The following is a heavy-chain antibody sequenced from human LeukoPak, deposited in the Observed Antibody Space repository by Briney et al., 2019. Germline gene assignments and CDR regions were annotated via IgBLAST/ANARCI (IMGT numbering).Heavy chain of an antibody. CDR2: IYTSGST. CDR1: GGSISSYY. V-gene: IGHV4-4*07. J-gene: IGHJ5*02. CDR3: ARAGPPKFVGDCSDPRCYTNWFDP. D-gene: IGHD2-2*02. Sequence: SETLSLTCTVSGGSISSYYWSWIRQPAGKGLEWIGRIYTSGSTNYNPSLKSRVTMSVDTSKNQSSLKLSSVTAADTAVYYCARAGPPKFVGDCSDPRCYTNWFDPWGQGTLVIVSP.